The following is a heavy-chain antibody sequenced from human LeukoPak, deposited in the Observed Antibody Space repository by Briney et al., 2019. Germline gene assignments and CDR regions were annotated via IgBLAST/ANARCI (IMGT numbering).Heavy chain of an antibody. V-gene: IGHV3-9*01. CDR1: GFTFDDYA. J-gene: IGHJ6*02. D-gene: IGHD5-12*01. Sequence: GRSLRLSCAASGFTFDDYAMHWVRQAPGKGLEWVSGISWNSGSIGYADSVKGRFTISRDNAKNSLYLQMNSLRAEDTALYYCAKDPFGYLRAGGMDVWGQGTTVTVSS. CDR2: ISWNSGSI. CDR3: AKDPFGYLRAGGMDV.